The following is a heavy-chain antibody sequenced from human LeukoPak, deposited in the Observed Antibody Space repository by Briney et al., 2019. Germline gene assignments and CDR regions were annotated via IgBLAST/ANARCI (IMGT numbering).Heavy chain of an antibody. CDR3: ARERLRGYDKGFDY. D-gene: IGHD5-12*01. CDR1: GGSISSGSYY. CDR2: IYTSGST. J-gene: IGHJ4*02. V-gene: IGHV4-61*02. Sequence: PSETLSLTCTVSGGSISSGSYYWSWIRQPAGKGLEWIGRIYTSGSTNYNPSLKSRVTVSVDTSKNQFSLKLSSVTAADTAVYYCARERLRGYDKGFDYWGQGTLVTVSS.